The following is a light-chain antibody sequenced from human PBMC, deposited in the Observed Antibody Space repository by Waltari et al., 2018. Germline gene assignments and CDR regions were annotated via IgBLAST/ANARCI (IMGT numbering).Light chain of an antibody. Sequence: QSALTQPASVSGSPGQSITISCTGTSSDVGFYNLVSWYQQHPGKAPELVVYEVISRPPGFSNRFSGSKSGNTASLTISGLQAEDEADYYCCSYAGRNIWVFGGGTKLTVL. V-gene: IGLV2-23*02. CDR3: CSYAGRNIWV. J-gene: IGLJ3*02. CDR2: EVI. CDR1: SSDVGFYNL.